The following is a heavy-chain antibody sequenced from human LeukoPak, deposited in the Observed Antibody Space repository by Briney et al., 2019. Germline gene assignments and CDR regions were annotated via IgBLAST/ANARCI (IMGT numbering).Heavy chain of an antibody. CDR2: ISGNSARI. V-gene: IGHV3-9*01. J-gene: IGHJ6*03. Sequence: GGSLRLSCAASGFTFDDYAMYWVRQAPGKALEWVSSISGNSARIVYADSVKGRFTISRDNVKNSLYLQMNNLRAEDTALYYCAKDGVGGTGYYYYYMDVWGKGTTVTISS. CDR1: GFTFDDYA. CDR3: AKDGVGGTGYYYYYMDV. D-gene: IGHD6-19*01.